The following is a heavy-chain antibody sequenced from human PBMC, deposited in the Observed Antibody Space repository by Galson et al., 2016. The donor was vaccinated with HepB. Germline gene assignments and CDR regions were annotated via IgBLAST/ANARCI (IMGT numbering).Heavy chain of an antibody. CDR3: AKDRGDYSSSSDHYFDN. CDR1: GFTYSSFA. CDR2: ISGSGATT. Sequence: SLRLSCAASGFTYSSFAMNWVRQAPGKGLEWVSVISGSGATTFYADSVKGRFTISRYNSKNTIYLQMNSLRAEDTALYYCAKDRGDYSSSSDHYFDNWGQGTLVTVSS. V-gene: IGHV3-23*01. D-gene: IGHD6-6*01. J-gene: IGHJ4*02.